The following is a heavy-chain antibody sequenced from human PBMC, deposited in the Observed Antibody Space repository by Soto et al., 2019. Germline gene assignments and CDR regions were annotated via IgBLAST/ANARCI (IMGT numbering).Heavy chain of an antibody. CDR1: GYTFTSFG. D-gene: IGHD2-15*01. Sequence: QVQLVESGAEVKKSGASVKVSCKASGYTFTSFGISWVRQAPGQGLEWMGWISAYNGNTNYAENLQGRVTMTTDTSTSTAYMELRSLRSDDTAVYYCARDHRGGTDAFDIWGQGTMVTVSS. V-gene: IGHV1-18*01. CDR3: ARDHRGGTDAFDI. J-gene: IGHJ3*02. CDR2: ISAYNGNT.